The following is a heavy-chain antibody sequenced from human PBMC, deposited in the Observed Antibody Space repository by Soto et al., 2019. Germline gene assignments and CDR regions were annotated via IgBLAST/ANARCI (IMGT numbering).Heavy chain of an antibody. CDR2: INSYNGNT. J-gene: IGHJ4*02. Sequence: QVQVVQSGAEVKTPGASVKVSCKASGYTFTNYVISWVRQAPGQGLEWMGWINSYNGNTKYAQKFQDRITMTTDTSTTTAYMELRRLRSDDTAVYFCARDGYFDYWGQGTLVTVSS. CDR3: ARDGYFDY. CDR1: GYTFTNYV. V-gene: IGHV1-18*01.